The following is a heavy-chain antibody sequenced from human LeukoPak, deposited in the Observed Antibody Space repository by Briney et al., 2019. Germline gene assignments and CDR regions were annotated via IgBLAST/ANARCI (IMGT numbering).Heavy chain of an antibody. D-gene: IGHD2-2*01. CDR2: INHSGST. J-gene: IGHJ5*02. CDR1: GGSFRGYY. Sequence: SETLSLTCAVYGGSFRGYYWSWVRQPPGKGLEWIGEINHSGSTNYNPSLKSRVTISVDTSKSQFSLKLSSVTAADTAVYYCARQYVDPGGQGTLVTVSS. V-gene: IGHV4-34*01. CDR3: ARQYVDP.